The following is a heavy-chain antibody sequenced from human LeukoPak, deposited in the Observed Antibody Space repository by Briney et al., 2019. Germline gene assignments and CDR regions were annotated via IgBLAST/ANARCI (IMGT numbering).Heavy chain of an antibody. Sequence: SGTLSLTCTVSGGSISSYYWSWIRQPPGKGLEWIWYIYYSGSTNYNPSLKSRVTISVDTSKNQFSLKLSSVTAADTAVYYCARVQAGSSWYGYYYYYGMDVWGQGTTVTVSS. D-gene: IGHD6-13*01. CDR1: GGSISSYY. J-gene: IGHJ6*02. CDR3: ARVQAGSSWYGYYYYYGMDV. CDR2: IYYSGST. V-gene: IGHV4-59*08.